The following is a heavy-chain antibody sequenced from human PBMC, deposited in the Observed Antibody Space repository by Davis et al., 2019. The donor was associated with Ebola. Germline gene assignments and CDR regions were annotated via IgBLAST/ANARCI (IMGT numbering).Heavy chain of an antibody. V-gene: IGHV1-58*01. CDR2: IVVGSCNT. Sequence: AASVKVSCKASGFTFTSSAVQWVRQARGQRLEWIGWIVVGSCNTNYAQKLQGRVTMTTDTSTSTAYMELRSLRSDDTAVYYCARDRGYSSGWYSDYWGQGTLVTVSS. CDR1: GFTFTSSA. D-gene: IGHD6-19*01. CDR3: ARDRGYSSGWYSDY. J-gene: IGHJ4*02.